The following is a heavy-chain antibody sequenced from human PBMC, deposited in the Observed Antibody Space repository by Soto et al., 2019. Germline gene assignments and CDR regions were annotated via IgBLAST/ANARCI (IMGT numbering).Heavy chain of an antibody. CDR1: GDSVSSNSAA. V-gene: IGHV6-1*01. CDR2: TYYRSKWYN. D-gene: IGHD6-19*01. Sequence: SPTLSLTCAISGDSVSSNSAAWNWIRQSPSRGLEWLGRTYYRSKWYNDYAVSVKSRITINPDTSKNQFSLQLNSVTPEDTAVYYCARGEAVADYYYYGMDVWDQGTTVTLSS. CDR3: ARGEAVADYYYYGMDV. J-gene: IGHJ6*02.